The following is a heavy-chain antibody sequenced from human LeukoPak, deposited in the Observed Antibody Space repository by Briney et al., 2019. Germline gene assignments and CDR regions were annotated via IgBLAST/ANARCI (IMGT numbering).Heavy chain of an antibody. CDR1: GFNFRDHW. CDR2: IPYDGSNK. V-gene: IGHV3-30*05. D-gene: IGHD7-27*01. J-gene: IGHJ4*02. CDR3: AREVTGDFGY. Sequence: GGSLRLSCAVSGFNFRDHWMDWVRQAPGKGLEWVAVIPYDGSNKYYADSVKGRFTISRDNSKNTLYLQMNSLRAEGTAVYYCAREVTGDFGYWGQGTLVTVSS.